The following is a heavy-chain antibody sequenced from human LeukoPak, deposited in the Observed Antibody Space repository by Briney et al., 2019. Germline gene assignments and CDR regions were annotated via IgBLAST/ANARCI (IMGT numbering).Heavy chain of an antibody. V-gene: IGHV3-20*04. CDR1: GFTFDDYG. Sequence: GGSLRLSCAASGFTFDDYGMNWVRQAPGKGLEWVSGINWNGGSTRYADSVKGRFTISRDNAKSTLYLEMNSLRAEDTAVYYCARDAGYDRSNYWGQGTLVTVSS. J-gene: IGHJ4*02. CDR3: ARDAGYDRSNY. CDR2: INWNGGST. D-gene: IGHD3-22*01.